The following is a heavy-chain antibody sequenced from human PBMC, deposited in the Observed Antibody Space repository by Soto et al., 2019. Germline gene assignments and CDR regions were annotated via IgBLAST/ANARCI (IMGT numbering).Heavy chain of an antibody. CDR2: INHSGST. CDR3: AKHRPQWLVRDNDYYGMDV. D-gene: IGHD6-19*01. J-gene: IGHJ6*02. Sequence: PSETLSLTCDVYGGSFSGYYWSWIRQPPGKGLEWIGEINHSGSTNYNPSLKSRVTISVDTSKNQFSRKLSSVTAADTAVYYCAKHRPQWLVRDNDYYGMDVWGQGTTVTVSS. CDR1: GGSFSGYY. V-gene: IGHV4-34*01.